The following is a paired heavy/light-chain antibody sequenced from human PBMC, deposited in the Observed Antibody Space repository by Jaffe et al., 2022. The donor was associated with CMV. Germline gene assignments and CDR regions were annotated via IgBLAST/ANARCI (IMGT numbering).Heavy chain of an antibody. V-gene: IGHV3-23*01. CDR2: ITGSGGST. J-gene: IGHJ4*02. D-gene: IGHD3-10*01. CDR1: GFTFSSYA. Sequence: EVQLLESGGGLAQPGESLRLSCAASGFTFSSYAMNWVRQAPGKGLEWVSIITGSGGSTYYADSVKGRFTISRDNSKNTLYLQMSSLRDEDTAVYYCAKGIHYGSGTYDRLAFDNWGQGTLVTVSS. CDR3: AKGIHYGSGTYDRLAFDN.
Light chain of an antibody. Sequence: QSVLTQPPSVSAAPRQKVTISCSGGSSNIGNNYVSWYQQYPGTAPTLLIYDNNKRPSGIPDRFSGSKSGTSASLGITGLQTGDEADYYCVTWDTSLSAVVFGGGTKLTVL. CDR2: DNN. V-gene: IGLV1-51*01. CDR3: VTWDTSLSAVV. CDR1: SSNIGNNY. J-gene: IGLJ2*01.